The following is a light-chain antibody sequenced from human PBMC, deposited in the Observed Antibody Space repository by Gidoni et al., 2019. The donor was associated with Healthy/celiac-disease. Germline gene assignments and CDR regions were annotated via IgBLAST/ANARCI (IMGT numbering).Light chain of an antibody. Sequence: DIQMNQSPSSLSASVGDRFTITCQASQDISNYLNWYQQKPGKAPKLLIYDASNLETVVPSRFSGSGSGTDFTFTISSLQPEDIATYYCQQYDNLLYTFGQGTKLEIK. J-gene: IGKJ2*01. CDR3: QQYDNLLYT. CDR1: QDISNY. V-gene: IGKV1-33*01. CDR2: DAS.